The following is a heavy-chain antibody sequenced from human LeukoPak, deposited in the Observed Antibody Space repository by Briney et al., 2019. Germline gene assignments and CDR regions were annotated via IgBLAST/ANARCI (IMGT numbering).Heavy chain of an antibody. CDR1: GFTFTNYA. V-gene: IGHV1-3*01. CDR3: AREWVWFGESRYFSY. D-gene: IGHD3-10*01. CDR2: INADNGNT. Sequence: ASVKVSCKASGFTFTNYAMHWVRQAPGQRLEWMAWINADNGNTKYSPKFQGRVTITRDTSASTVYMELSSLTSEDTAVYYCAREWVWFGESRYFSYWGQGTLVTVSP. J-gene: IGHJ4*02.